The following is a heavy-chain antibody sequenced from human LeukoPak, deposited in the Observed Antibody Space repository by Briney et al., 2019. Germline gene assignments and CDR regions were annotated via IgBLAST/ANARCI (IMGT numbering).Heavy chain of an antibody. J-gene: IGHJ6*02. CDR2: ISGSGGST. Sequence: AGGSLRLSCAASGFTFSSYAMSWVRQAPGKGLEWVSAISGSGGSTYYADSVKGRFTISRDNSKNTLYLQMNSLRAEDTAVYYCAKEAVAVHYDSSGYYHEYYYYYGMDVWGQGTTVTVSS. D-gene: IGHD3-22*01. CDR3: AKEAVAVHYDSSGYYHEYYYYYGMDV. CDR1: GFTFSSYA. V-gene: IGHV3-23*01.